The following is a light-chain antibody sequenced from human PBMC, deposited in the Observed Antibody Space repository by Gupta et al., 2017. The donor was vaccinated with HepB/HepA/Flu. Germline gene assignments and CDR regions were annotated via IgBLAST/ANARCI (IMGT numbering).Light chain of an antibody. Sequence: QSVLTQPPSVSGAPGQRVTISCTGSSSNIGAGYDVHWYQQLPGTAPKLLIYGNSNRPSGVPDRFSGSKSGTSASLAITGLQAEDEADYYCQSYDSSLSVYVVLGGGTKLTVL. V-gene: IGLV1-40*01. CDR2: GNS. J-gene: IGLJ2*01. CDR1: SSNIGAGYD. CDR3: QSYDSSLSVYVV.